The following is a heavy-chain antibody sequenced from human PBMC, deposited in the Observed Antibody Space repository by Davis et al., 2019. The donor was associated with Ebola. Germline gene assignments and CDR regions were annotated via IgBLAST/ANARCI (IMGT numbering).Heavy chain of an antibody. V-gene: IGHV3-53*01. CDR2: IYSGGTT. CDR1: GFTVSSNY. CDR3: ARNRGSGTADWFDP. Sequence: GESLKISCAASGFTVSSNYMSWVRQAPGKGLEWVSVIYSGGTTSYADSVKGRFTISRDNSKNTLYLQMNSLRAEDTAVYYCARNRGSGTADWFDPWGQGTLVTVSP. D-gene: IGHD3-10*01. J-gene: IGHJ5*02.